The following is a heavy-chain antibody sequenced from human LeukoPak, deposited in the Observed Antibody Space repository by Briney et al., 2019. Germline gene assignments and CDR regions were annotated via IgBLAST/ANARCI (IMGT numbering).Heavy chain of an antibody. CDR2: IYYSGST. V-gene: IGHV4-30-4*01. CDR3: ARARYYYGMDV. Sequence: SETLSLTCTVSGGSISSGDYYWSWIRQPPGKGLEWMGYIYYSGSTYYNPSLKSRVTISVDTSKNQFSLKLSSVTAADTAVYYCARARYYYGMDVWGQGTTVTVSS. J-gene: IGHJ6*01. CDR1: GGSISSGDYY.